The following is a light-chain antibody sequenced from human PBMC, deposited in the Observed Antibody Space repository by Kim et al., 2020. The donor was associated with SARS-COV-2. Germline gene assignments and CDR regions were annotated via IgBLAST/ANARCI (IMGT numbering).Light chain of an antibody. CDR2: GAS. J-gene: IGKJ1*01. V-gene: IGKV1-39*01. CDR3: EQGYMSPRT. CDR1: HKISTY. Sequence: ASVGYRVTITCRASHKISTYLNWYQQKRGKAPNLLIYGASSFQTGVPSRFSGGGSGTDFALTINNLQPEDFATYYCEQGYMSPRTFGQGTKVEIK.